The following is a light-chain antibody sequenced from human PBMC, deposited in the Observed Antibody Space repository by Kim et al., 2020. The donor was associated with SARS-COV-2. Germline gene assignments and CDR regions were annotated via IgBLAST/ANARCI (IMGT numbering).Light chain of an antibody. Sequence: ASGGDRVTITCRASQSISSYLTWYQQKAGKAPKLLIYAASSLQSGVPSRFGCSGSGTDFTLTISSLRPEDFATYYCQQSYSTSWTFGQGTKVDIK. V-gene: IGKV1-39*01. CDR2: AAS. CDR1: QSISSY. J-gene: IGKJ1*01. CDR3: QQSYSTSWT.